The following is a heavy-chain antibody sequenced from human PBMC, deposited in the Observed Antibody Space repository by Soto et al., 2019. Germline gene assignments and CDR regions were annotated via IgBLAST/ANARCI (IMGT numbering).Heavy chain of an antibody. CDR2: ISSSSSYI. Sequence: GSLRLSCAASGFTFSSYSMNWVRRAPGKGLEWVSSISSSSSYIYYADSVKGRFTISRDNAKNSLYLQMNSLRAEDTAVYYCATALHGDYQTYYYYGMDVWGQGTTVTVSS. D-gene: IGHD4-17*01. V-gene: IGHV3-21*01. CDR1: GFTFSSYS. CDR3: ATALHGDYQTYYYYGMDV. J-gene: IGHJ6*02.